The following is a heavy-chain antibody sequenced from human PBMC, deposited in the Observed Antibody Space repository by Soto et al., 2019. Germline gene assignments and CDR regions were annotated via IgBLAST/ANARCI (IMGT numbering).Heavy chain of an antibody. J-gene: IGHJ4*02. CDR3: ARSFHFWSDFFGL. Sequence: VQLLESGGGLVQPGGSLRLSCEASGFTFSNYAMNWVRQAPGKGLEWVSIIGGSGDGTYYADSVKGRFTISRDNSKSTVSLQMNSLRAEDTAIYYCARSFHFWSDFFGLWGKGTLVSVSS. CDR2: IGGSGDGT. V-gene: IGHV3-23*01. D-gene: IGHD3-3*02. CDR1: GFTFSNYA.